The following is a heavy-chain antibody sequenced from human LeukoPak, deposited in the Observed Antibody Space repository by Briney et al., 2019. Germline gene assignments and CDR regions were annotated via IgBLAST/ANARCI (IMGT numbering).Heavy chain of an antibody. V-gene: IGHV4-59*08. J-gene: IGHJ4*02. D-gene: IGHD6-13*01. CDR2: IYYSGST. CDR1: GGSISSYY. Sequence: SETLSLTCTVSGGSISSYYWSWIRQPPGKGLEWIGYIYYSGSTNYNPSLKSRVTISVDTSKNQFSLKLSSVTAAATAVYYCASLTPGIAAGAIDYWGGGTLVTVSS. CDR3: ASLTPGIAAGAIDY.